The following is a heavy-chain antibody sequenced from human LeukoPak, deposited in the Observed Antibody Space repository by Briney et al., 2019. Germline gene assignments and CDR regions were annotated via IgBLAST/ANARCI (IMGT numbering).Heavy chain of an antibody. J-gene: IGHJ4*02. V-gene: IGHV3-11*01. Sequence: GGSLRLYGAGSGFTCCDYNMRWIRQAPGNELKGVSYISSSGSTIYYADSVKGRLTISRDNAKNSLYLQMNSLRAEDTAVYYCAREGAFGSYFDYWGQGTLVTVSS. CDR2: ISSSGSTI. D-gene: IGHD1-26*01. CDR1: GFTCCDYN. CDR3: AREGAFGSYFDY.